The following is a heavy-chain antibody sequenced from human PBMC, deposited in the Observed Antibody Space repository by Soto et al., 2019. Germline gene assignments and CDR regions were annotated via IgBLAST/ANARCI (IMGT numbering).Heavy chain of an antibody. Sequence: ASVKVTCKASGYTLTGYYIHWVRQAPGQGLEWMGWINPNSGGTNYAQKFQGRVTMTRDTSISTAYMELSRLRSDDTAVYYCARLGYCSGGSCYGVNWFDPWGQGTLVTVSS. J-gene: IGHJ5*02. CDR3: ARLGYCSGGSCYGVNWFDP. V-gene: IGHV1-2*02. CDR2: INPNSGGT. D-gene: IGHD2-15*01. CDR1: GYTLTGYY.